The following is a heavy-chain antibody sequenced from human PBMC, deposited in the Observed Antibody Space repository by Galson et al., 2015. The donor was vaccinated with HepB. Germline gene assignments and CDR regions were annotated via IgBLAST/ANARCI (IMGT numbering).Heavy chain of an antibody. Sequence: SLRLSCAASGFTFSSYAMSWVRQAPGKGLEWVSAISGGATRTYFADSVKGRFTVSRDNSKNTLYLQMNSLSAEDAAVYYCAKMPEYYYDGSGYYQYSDYWGQGTLVTVSS. CDR2: ISGGATRT. D-gene: IGHD3-22*01. V-gene: IGHV3-23*01. CDR3: AKMPEYYYDGSGYYQYSDY. J-gene: IGHJ4*02. CDR1: GFTFSSYA.